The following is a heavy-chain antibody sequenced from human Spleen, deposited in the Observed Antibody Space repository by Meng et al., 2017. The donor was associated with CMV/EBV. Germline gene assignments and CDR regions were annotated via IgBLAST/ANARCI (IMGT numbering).Heavy chain of an antibody. D-gene: IGHD4-17*01. CDR2: INHSGST. CDR1: GGSFSGYY. Sequence: QVQQHPWGAGLLKPSETLSLTCAVYGGSFSGYYWSWIRQPPGKGLEWIGEINHSGSTNYNPSLKSRVTISVDTSKNQFSLKLSSVTAADTAVYYCARGYGNYWGQGTLVTVSS. CDR3: ARGYGNY. J-gene: IGHJ4*02. V-gene: IGHV4-34*01.